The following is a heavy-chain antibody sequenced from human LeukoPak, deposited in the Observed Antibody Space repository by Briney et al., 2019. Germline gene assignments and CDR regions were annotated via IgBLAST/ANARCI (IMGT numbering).Heavy chain of an antibody. CDR1: GFTFSSYA. J-gene: IGHJ4*02. CDR2: ITGSGATT. CDR3: AKDLIAAPYSSSRDY. Sequence: GGSLRLSCAASGFTFSSYAMSWVRQAPGKGLEWVSAITGSGATTFYADSVKGRFTISRDNSKNTLYLQMNSLRAEDTAVYYCAKDLIAAPYSSSRDYWGQGTLVTVSS. V-gene: IGHV3-23*01. D-gene: IGHD6-13*01.